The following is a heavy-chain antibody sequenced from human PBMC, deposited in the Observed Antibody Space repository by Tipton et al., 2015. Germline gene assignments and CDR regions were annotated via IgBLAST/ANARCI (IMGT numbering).Heavy chain of an antibody. D-gene: IGHD3-16*01. J-gene: IGHJ4*02. Sequence: TLSLTCAVSGYSISSGYYWGWIRQSPGKGLEWIASIHHSGDTYNNPSLKSRVTISVDTSKNQFFLNLSSVTAADTAVYYCARIRGRYVMDYWGQGTPVTVSS. CDR3: ARIRGRYVMDY. CDR2: IHHSGDT. V-gene: IGHV4-38-2*01. CDR1: GYSISSGYY.